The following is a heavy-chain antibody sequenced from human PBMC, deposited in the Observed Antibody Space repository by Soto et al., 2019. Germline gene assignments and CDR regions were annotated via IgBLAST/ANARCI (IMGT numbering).Heavy chain of an antibody. J-gene: IGHJ1*01. D-gene: IGHD2-15*01. Sequence: PGGSLRLSCESSGFTFSSSAMTWVRQAPEKGPEWVSAISGSGNNRFYADSVRGRFTISRDNSKNTLYLQMNSLRVEDSAVYFCARGSDDLETSGHNIEYFHQWGQGTLVTVSS. V-gene: IGHV3-23*01. CDR1: GFTFSSSA. CDR3: ARGSDDLETSGHNIEYFHQ. CDR2: ISGSGNNR.